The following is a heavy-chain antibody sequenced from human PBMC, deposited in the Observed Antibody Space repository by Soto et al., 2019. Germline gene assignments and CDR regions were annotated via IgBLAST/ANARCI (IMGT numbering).Heavy chain of an antibody. CDR1: ADSFSKYY. V-gene: IGHV4-59*01. J-gene: IGHJ4*02. CDR2: IYFNGNT. Sequence: PSETLSLTCTVSADSFSKYYWTWIRQPPGKGLEWIGYIYFNGNTKYNPSLEGRLTISIDTSKKEFSLKLSSVTAADAAVYYCASVTFGGIVLAHWGQGPLVTVSS. CDR3: ASVTFGGIVLAH. D-gene: IGHD3-16*01.